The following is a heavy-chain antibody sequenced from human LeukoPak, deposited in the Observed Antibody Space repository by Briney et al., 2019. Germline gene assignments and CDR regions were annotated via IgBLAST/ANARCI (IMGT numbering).Heavy chain of an antibody. D-gene: IGHD2-2*01. J-gene: IGHJ4*02. CDR2: INPNSGGT. CDR3: ARESHSCQLDY. V-gene: IGHV1-2*02. Sequence: ASVKVSCKASGYTFTGYYMHGVRQAPGQGLEWMGWINPNSGGTNYAQKFQGRVTMTRDTSISTAYMELNRLRSDDTAVYYCARESHSCQLDYWGQGTLVTVSS. CDR1: GYTFTGYY.